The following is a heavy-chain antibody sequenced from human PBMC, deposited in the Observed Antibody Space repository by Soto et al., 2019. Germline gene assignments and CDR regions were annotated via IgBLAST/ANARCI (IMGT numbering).Heavy chain of an antibody. CDR2: VKQDGSEK. D-gene: IGHD2-21*01. V-gene: IGHV3-7*01. CDR1: GFTFSSYW. CDR3: ARGNHHSTDR. J-gene: IGHJ5*02. Sequence: GGSLRLSCAGSGFTFSSYWMDWVRQPPGKGLEWVANVKQDGSEKYYADSVNGRFTISRDNAKNSLYLQMDSLRADDTAIYYCARGNHHSTDRWAKGTLLNVSS.